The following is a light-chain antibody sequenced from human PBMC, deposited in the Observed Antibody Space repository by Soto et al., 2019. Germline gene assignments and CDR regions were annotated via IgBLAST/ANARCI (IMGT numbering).Light chain of an antibody. J-gene: IGKJ1*01. CDR2: AAY. CDR1: QSISTF. CDR3: QQSYSTPQT. V-gene: IGKV1-39*01. Sequence: DIQMTQSPSSLSASVGDRVTITCRASQSISTFLNWYQQKPGKAPKLLIYAAYSSQSGVPSRFSGSGSGTDFTLTISSLQPEDFATYYCQQSYSTPQTFGHGTQVDIK.